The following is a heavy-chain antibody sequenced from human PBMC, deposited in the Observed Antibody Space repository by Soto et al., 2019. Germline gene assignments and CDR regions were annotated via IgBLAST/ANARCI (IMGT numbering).Heavy chain of an antibody. V-gene: IGHV4-34*01. J-gene: IGHJ4*02. CDR2: INHSGKI. CDR3: GTGSEVDY. CDR1: DASSSGFY. Sequence: PSETLSPTCAVYDASSSGFYWSWIRQPQGKGLEWFGAINHSGKINTNPSLKSRVTISVDTSQKQLSLKLSTVTAADTAVYYCGTGSEVDYWGQGTLVTVSS. D-gene: IGHD6-25*01.